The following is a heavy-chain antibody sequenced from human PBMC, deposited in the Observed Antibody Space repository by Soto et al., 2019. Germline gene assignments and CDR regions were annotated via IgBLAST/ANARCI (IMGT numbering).Heavy chain of an antibody. J-gene: IGHJ5*02. D-gene: IGHD3-16*01. CDR1: GGFLSESY. V-gene: IGHV4-34*01. CDR3: VRIRYQLPSSVLWLDP. CDR2: INHVGGT. Sequence: SETLSLTCAAYGGFLSESYWTWIRQPPGKGLEWIGEINHVGGTNYNPSLKSRVTMSVDTSRNQFSLRLISVTAADTAMYFCVRIRYQLPSSVLWLDPWGQGTPVTVSS.